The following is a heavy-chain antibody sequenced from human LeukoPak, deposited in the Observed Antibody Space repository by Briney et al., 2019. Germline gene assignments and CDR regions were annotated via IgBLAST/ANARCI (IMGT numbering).Heavy chain of an antibody. CDR2: VNQGGTGK. D-gene: IGHD2-2*02. J-gene: IGHJ4*02. Sequence: GGSLRLSCAASGFRFSSQWMSWVRQAPGKGLEWVAIVNQGGTGKYYVDSVKGRFTISRDNAENSLYLQMNSLRAEDTAVYYCARGSPHYCSSTSCFTNFDYWGQGGQGTLVTVSS. CDR3: ARGSPHYCSSTSCFTNFDYWGQ. CDR1: GFRFSSQW. V-gene: IGHV3-7*01.